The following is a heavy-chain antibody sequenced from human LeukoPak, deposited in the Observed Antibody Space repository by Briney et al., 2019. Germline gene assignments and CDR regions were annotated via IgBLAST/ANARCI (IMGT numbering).Heavy chain of an antibody. V-gene: IGHV3-23*01. CDR2: ISDSGGST. Sequence: GGSLRLSCAASGFTFSNYDMSWVRQAPGKGLEWVSSISDSGGSTYYADSVKGRFTISRDNSKNTLYLQMTNLRAAGTAVYYCAKDLSRAVAADWFDPWDQGSLVTVSS. D-gene: IGHD6-19*01. CDR3: AKDLSRAVAADWFDP. CDR1: GFTFSNYD. J-gene: IGHJ5*02.